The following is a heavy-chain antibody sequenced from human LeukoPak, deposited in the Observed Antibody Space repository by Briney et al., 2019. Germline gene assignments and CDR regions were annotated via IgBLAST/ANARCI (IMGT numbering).Heavy chain of an antibody. CDR3: ARGRAYYDSTGYGY. Sequence: SETLSLTCTVSGGSISSGSYYWSWIRQPAGKGLEWIGRIYTSGSTNYNPSLNSRVTISVDTSKNQFSLKLSSVTAADTAVYYCARGRAYYDSTGYGYWGQGTLVTVSS. V-gene: IGHV4-61*02. J-gene: IGHJ4*02. D-gene: IGHD3-22*01. CDR2: IYTSGST. CDR1: GGSISSGSYY.